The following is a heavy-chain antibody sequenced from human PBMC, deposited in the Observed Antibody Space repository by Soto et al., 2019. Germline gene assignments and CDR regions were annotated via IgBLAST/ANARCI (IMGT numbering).Heavy chain of an antibody. Sequence: QVQLQESGPGLVKPSGTLSLTCAVSGGSISSSNWWSWVRQPPGKGLEWIGEMYHSGSTNHNPSPRSRVTTSVYRSTNQFSLNLSSVTAADTAVYYCARAHCSGGSCYSVQHWFDPWGQGTLVTVSS. D-gene: IGHD2-15*01. CDR3: ARAHCSGGSCYSVQHWFDP. V-gene: IGHV4-4*02. CDR2: MYHSGST. J-gene: IGHJ5*02. CDR1: GGSISSSNW.